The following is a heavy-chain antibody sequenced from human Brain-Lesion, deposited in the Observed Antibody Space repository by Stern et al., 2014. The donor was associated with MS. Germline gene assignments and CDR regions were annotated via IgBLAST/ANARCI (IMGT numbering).Heavy chain of an antibody. CDR3: ARAVRNQLLSEY. Sequence: VQLVESGAEVKKPGASVTVSCKASGYPFSSYDITWVRQAPGHGLEWMGWMNPYSGNTGYAQKFKGRVSMTSYPSISTVYMELTSLTSDDTAVYFCARAVRNQLLSEYWGQGTLVTVSS. D-gene: IGHD2-2*01. CDR1: GYPFSSYD. CDR2: MNPYSGNT. J-gene: IGHJ4*02. V-gene: IGHV1-8*01.